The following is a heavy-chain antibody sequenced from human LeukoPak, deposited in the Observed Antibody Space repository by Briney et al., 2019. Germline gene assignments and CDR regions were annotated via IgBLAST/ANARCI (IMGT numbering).Heavy chain of an antibody. CDR3: AKSTVAFYYFDN. D-gene: IGHD4-23*01. Sequence: GGSLRLSCATSGFTFSSYGMHWVRQAPGKGLEWVAVMWSDGSNKYYADSVKGRFTISRDNSKNTLYLQLNSLRAEDTAVYYCAKSTVAFYYFDNWGQGTRVIVSS. V-gene: IGHV3-33*06. CDR2: MWSDGSNK. CDR1: GFTFSSYG. J-gene: IGHJ4*02.